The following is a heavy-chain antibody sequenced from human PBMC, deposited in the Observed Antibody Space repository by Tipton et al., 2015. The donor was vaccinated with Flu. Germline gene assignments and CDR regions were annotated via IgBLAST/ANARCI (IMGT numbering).Heavy chain of an antibody. CDR1: GYTFTGYY. V-gene: IGHV1-2*06. CDR2: INPNSGGT. D-gene: IGHD2-15*01. J-gene: IGHJ5*02. CDR3: ARGGYCCGGSCYNWFDP. Sequence: VQLVQSGAEVKKPGASVKVSCKASGYTFTGYYMHWVRQAPGHALEWMGRINPNSGGTNYAQKFQGRVTMTRDTSISTAYMERSGVRSDVAAGYYCARGGYCCGGSCYNWFDPWGQGTLLTVSS.